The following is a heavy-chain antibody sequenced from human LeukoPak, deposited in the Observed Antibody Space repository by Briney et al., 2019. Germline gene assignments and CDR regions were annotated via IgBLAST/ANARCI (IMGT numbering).Heavy chain of an antibody. V-gene: IGHV3-66*02. CDR1: GLTVSSNY. J-gene: IGHJ1*01. Sequence: PGGSLGLSWAASGLTVSSNYMSWVRQAPGRGLEWVSIIYSGGSKYYADSVKGRLTISRDNAKNTMHLQMNSLRAADTAVYYCAKDRSGPAEHWGQGTLVTVSS. CDR3: AKDRSGPAEH. CDR2: IYSGGSK.